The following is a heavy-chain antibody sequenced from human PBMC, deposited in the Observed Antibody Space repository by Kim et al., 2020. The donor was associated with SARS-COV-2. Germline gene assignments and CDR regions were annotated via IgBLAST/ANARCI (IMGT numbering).Heavy chain of an antibody. J-gene: IGHJ3*02. CDR2: IIPFRGIP. CDR1: GNTFSNYA. D-gene: IGHD6-13*01. CDR3: ARENTAYSSSWGAFDI. Sequence: SVKVSCKASGNTFSNYAISWVRQAPGQGLEWMGRIIPFRGIPFYPQKFQGRVTITAGESPNTAFMELSSLRSEDTAVYYCARENTAYSSSWGAFDIWGQGTLVTVSS. V-gene: IGHV1-69*04.